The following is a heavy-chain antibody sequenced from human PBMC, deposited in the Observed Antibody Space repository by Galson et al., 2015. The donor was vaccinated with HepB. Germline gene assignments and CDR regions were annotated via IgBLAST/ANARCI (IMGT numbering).Heavy chain of an antibody. CDR2: IKSKTDGGTT. Sequence: SLRLSCAASGFTFSNAWMSWVRQAPGKGLEWVGRIKSKTDGGTTDYAAPVKGRFTISRDDSKNTLYLQMNSLRAEDTAVYYCARDPYYGSGSYPAIELDYWGQGTLVTVSS. CDR3: ARDPYYGSGSYPAIELDY. J-gene: IGHJ4*02. CDR1: GFTFSNAW. D-gene: IGHD3-10*01. V-gene: IGHV3-15*01.